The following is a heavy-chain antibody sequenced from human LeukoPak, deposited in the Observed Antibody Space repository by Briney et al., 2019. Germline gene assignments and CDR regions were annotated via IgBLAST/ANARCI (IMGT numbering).Heavy chain of an antibody. Sequence: PGGSLRLSCAASGFTFSSYWMSWVRQAPGKGLEWVANIKQDGSEKYYVDSVKGRFTISRDNAKNSLYLQMNSLRAEDTAVYHCARDLGGYVPLNWFDPWGQGTLVTVSS. CDR2: IKQDGSEK. CDR3: ARDLGGYVPLNWFDP. D-gene: IGHD5-12*01. V-gene: IGHV3-7*01. J-gene: IGHJ5*02. CDR1: GFTFSSYW.